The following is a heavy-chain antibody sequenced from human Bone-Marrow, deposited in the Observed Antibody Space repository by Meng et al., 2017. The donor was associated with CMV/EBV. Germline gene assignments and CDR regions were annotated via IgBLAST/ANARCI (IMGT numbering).Heavy chain of an antibody. V-gene: IGHV4-61*01. CDR1: GGSVSSGSYY. CDR3: ASSRHLPFIWWFDP. D-gene: IGHD3-10*01. CDR2: IYYSGST. J-gene: IGHJ5*02. Sequence: SETLSLTCTVSGGSVSSGSYYWSWIRQPPGKGLEWIGYIYYSGSTNYNPSLKSRVTISVDTSKNQFSLKLSSVTAADTAVYYCASSRHLPFIWWFDPWGQGTLVTVSS.